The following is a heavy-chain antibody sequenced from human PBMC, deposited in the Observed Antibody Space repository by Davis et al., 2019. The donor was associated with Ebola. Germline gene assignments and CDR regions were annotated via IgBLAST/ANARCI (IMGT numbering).Heavy chain of an antibody. CDR2: ISHDGRNI. CDR1: GFTFSNYG. J-gene: IGHJ3*01. Sequence: GESLKISCAASGFTFSNYGMNWVRQAPGKGLEWIAFISHDGRNIPYAGSVWGRFTISRDNSRNTVYLQMNSLRPEDTAVYYCAKDFDAPWGVWGQGTMVTVSS. V-gene: IGHV3-30*18. CDR3: AKDFDAPWGV. D-gene: IGHD3-16*01.